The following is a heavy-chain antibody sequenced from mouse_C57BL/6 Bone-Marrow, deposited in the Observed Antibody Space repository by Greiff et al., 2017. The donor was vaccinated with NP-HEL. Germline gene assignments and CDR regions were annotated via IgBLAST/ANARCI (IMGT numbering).Heavy chain of an antibody. CDR2: IDPSDSYT. D-gene: IGHD2-2*01. V-gene: IGHV1-59*01. J-gene: IGHJ2*01. CDR1: GYTFTSYW. Sequence: QVQLQQPGAELVRPGTSVKLSCKASGYTFTSYWMHWVKQRPGQGLEWIGVIDPSDSYTNYNQKFKGKATLTVDTSSSTAYMQLSSLTSEDSAVYYCARGGGYPYFDYWGQGTTLTVSS. CDR3: ARGGGYPYFDY.